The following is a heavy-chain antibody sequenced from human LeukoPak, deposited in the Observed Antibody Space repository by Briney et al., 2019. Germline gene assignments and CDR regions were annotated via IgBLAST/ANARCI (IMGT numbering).Heavy chain of an antibody. V-gene: IGHV3-11*04. Sequence: GGSLRLSCVASGFTFSDYYMSWIRQAPGKGLEWVSYISSSGSTIYYADSVKGRFTISRDNAKNSLYLQMNSLRAEDTAVYYCAGRRDGYNYDYYMDVWGKGTTVTVSS. CDR3: AGRRDGYNYDYYMDV. CDR2: ISSSGSTI. CDR1: GFTFSDYY. D-gene: IGHD5-24*01. J-gene: IGHJ6*03.